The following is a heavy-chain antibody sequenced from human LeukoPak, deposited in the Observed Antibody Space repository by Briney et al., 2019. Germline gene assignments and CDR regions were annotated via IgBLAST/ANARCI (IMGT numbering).Heavy chain of an antibody. J-gene: IGHJ5*02. V-gene: IGHV3-64*04. CDR3: AKGPPADIVVVPAAISP. D-gene: IGHD2-2*01. Sequence: GGSLRLSCSASGFTFSSYAMHWVRQAPGKGLEYVSAISSNGGSTYYADSVKGRFTISRDNSKNTLYLQMNSLRAEDTAVYYCAKGPPADIVVVPAAISPWGQGTLVTVSS. CDR2: ISSNGGST. CDR1: GFTFSSYA.